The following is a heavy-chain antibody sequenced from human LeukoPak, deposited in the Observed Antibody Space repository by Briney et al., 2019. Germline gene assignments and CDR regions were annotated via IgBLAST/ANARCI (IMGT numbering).Heavy chain of an antibody. CDR2: IDWDDDK. V-gene: IGHV2-70*11. J-gene: IGHJ4*02. D-gene: IGHD6-13*01. Sequence: ESGPALVKPTQTLTLTCTFSGFSLSTSGMCVSWIRQPPGKALEWLARIDWDDDKYHSTSLKTRLTISKDTSKNQVVLTMTNMDPVDTATYYCARVLAAAGLYYFDYWGQGTLVTVSS. CDR1: GFSLSTSGMC. CDR3: ARVLAAAGLYYFDY.